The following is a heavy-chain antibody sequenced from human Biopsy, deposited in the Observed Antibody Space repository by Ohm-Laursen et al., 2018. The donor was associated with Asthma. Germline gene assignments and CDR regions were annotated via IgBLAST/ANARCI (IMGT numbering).Heavy chain of an antibody. V-gene: IGHV4-59*01. D-gene: IGHD2-15*01. Sequence: TLSLTCPVSGVSIRSYYWTWIRQPPGKGLEWIGNIHYSGSTYSNPPLKSRVTISVDTSKKQISLRLSSVIAADTAVYYCAGFCSGGNCPDHWGQGTLVTVSS. CDR2: IHYSGST. CDR3: AGFCSGGNCPDH. CDR1: GVSIRSYY. J-gene: IGHJ4*02.